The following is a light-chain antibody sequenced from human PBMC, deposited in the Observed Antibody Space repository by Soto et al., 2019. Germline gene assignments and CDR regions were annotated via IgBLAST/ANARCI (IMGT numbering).Light chain of an antibody. CDR2: DDT. CDR3: QVRETNTDHLV. CDR1: NIGSKC. J-gene: IGLJ7*01. V-gene: IGLV3-21*02. Sequence: SYELTQAPSMSVAPGQTARITCGGNNIGSKCFHWYQQRPGQAPVVVIYDDTDRPSGIPDRFSGSNSGNTATLTISGVKAGDEADYYCQVRETNTDHLVFGGGTQLTVL.